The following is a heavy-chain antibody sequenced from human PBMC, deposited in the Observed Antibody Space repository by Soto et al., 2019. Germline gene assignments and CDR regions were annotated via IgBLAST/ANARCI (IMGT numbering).Heavy chain of an antibody. CDR2: IIPIFGTA. CDR1: GGAFSSYA. V-gene: IGHV1-69*13. Sequence: SVKVSCTASGGAFSSYAISWVRQAPGQGLEWMGGIIPIFGTANYAQKFQGRVTITADESTSTAYMELSSLRSEDTAVYYCARDGQIVVVPAAIRGNWFDPWGQGTLVTVAS. D-gene: IGHD2-2*02. CDR3: ARDGQIVVVPAAIRGNWFDP. J-gene: IGHJ5*02.